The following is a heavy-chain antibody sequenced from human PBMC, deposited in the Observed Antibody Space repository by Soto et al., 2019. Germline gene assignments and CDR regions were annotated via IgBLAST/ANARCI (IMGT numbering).Heavy chain of an antibody. V-gene: IGHV5-51*03. CDR1: GYSFTSYW. CDR3: ARLFDTSGWYDY. CDR2: IYPGDSDT. J-gene: IGHJ4*02. D-gene: IGHD6-19*01. Sequence: GKSLKISCKGSGYSFTSYWIVWVRQMPGKGLERMGIIYPGDSDTRYSPSFQGQVTISADKSITTTYLQWSSLKASDTAIYYCARLFDTSGWYDYWGQGTLVTVSS.